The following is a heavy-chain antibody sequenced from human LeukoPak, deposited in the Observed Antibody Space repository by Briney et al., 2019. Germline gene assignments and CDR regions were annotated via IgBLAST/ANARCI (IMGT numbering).Heavy chain of an antibody. D-gene: IGHD3-22*01. CDR1: GYSIRSGYY. Sequence: EALSLTCAVSGYSIRSGYYWGWIRQPPGKGLEWVGRIKSKTDGGTTDYAAPVKGRFTISRDDSKNTLYLQMNSLKTEDTAVYYCTANYYDSSGYYYKDYWGQGTLVTVSS. CDR2: IKSKTDGGTT. CDR3: TANYYDSSGYYYKDY. V-gene: IGHV3-15*01. J-gene: IGHJ4*02.